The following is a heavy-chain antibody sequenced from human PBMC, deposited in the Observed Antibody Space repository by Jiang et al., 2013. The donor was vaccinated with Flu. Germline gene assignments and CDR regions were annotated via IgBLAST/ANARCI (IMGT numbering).Heavy chain of an antibody. CDR2: IYPGDSDT. J-gene: IGHJ6*02. D-gene: IGHD6-13*01. Sequence: GAEVKKPGESLKVSCKGSGYSFTSYWIGWVRQMPGKGLEWMGIIYPGDSDTRYSPSFQGQVTISADKSISTAYLQWSSLKASDTAMYYCARHVDQEAAAPPYVMDVWGQGTTVTVSS. CDR1: GYSFTSYW. V-gene: IGHV5-51*01. CDR3: ARHVDQEAAAPPYVMDV.